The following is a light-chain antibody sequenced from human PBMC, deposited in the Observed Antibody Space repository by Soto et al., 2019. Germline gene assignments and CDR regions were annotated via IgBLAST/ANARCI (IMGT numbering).Light chain of an antibody. V-gene: IGLV1-51*01. CDR2: DNV. J-gene: IGLJ1*01. CDR1: SSNIGNNF. Sequence: QSVLTQPPSVSAAPGQNVTISCSGTSSNIGNNFVSWYQHLPGTAPKILIYDNVKRPSGIPDRFSGFKSGASATLGITGLQTGDEADYYCGSWDTSLSLCYVFGNGTKVTVL. CDR3: GSWDTSLSLCYV.